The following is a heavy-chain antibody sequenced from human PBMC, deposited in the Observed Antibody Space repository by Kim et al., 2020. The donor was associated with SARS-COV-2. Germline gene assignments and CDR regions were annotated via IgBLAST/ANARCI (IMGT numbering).Heavy chain of an antibody. Sequence: GGSLRLSCAASGFTFSSYWMTWVRQAQGKGLEWVANIKDDGSDTYYVDSVKGRFTISRDNAKNSLYLQMNSLGAEDTAVYYCARESPSDYSGQGTLVTVS. CDR3: ARESPSDY. CDR1: GFTFSSYW. J-gene: IGHJ4*02. CDR2: IKDDGSDT. V-gene: IGHV3-7*01.